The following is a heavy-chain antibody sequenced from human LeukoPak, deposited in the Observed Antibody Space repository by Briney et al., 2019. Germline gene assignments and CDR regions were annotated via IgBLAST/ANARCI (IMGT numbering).Heavy chain of an antibody. Sequence: SETLSLTCTVSGGSISSYYWSWLRQPPGKGLEWIGYIYTSGSTNYNPSLKSRVTISVDTSKNQFSLKLSSVTAADTAVYYCARQSSSWYENGLNWFDPWGQGTLVTVSS. V-gene: IGHV4-4*09. J-gene: IGHJ5*02. CDR2: IYTSGST. CDR3: ARQSSSWYENGLNWFDP. D-gene: IGHD6-13*01. CDR1: GGSISSYY.